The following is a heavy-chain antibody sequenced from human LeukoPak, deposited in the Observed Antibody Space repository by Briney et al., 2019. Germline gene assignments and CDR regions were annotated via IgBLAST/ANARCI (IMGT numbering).Heavy chain of an antibody. CDR3: ASLLAMAKVDY. CDR2: IYYSGST. Sequence: SETLSLTCTVSGGSISSYYWSWIRQPPGKGLEWIGYIYYSGSTNYNPSLKSRVTISVDTSKNQFSLKLSSVTAADTAVYYCASLLAMAKVDYWGQGTLVTVSS. D-gene: IGHD5-18*01. V-gene: IGHV4-59*08. J-gene: IGHJ4*02. CDR1: GGSISSYY.